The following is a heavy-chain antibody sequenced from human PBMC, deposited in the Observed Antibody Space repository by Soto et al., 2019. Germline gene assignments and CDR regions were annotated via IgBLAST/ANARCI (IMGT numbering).Heavy chain of an antibody. V-gene: IGHV1-58*01. CDR1: GFTFTSSA. J-gene: IGHJ6*02. Sequence: GASVKVSCKASGFTFTSSAVQWVRQARGQRLEWIGWIAVGSGNTNYAQKFQERVTITRDMSTRTAYMELRSLRSDDTAVYYCAREGDVPYYYYGMAVWGQGTTVTVSS. D-gene: IGHD2-21*02. CDR3: AREGDVPYYYYGMAV. CDR2: IAVGSGNT.